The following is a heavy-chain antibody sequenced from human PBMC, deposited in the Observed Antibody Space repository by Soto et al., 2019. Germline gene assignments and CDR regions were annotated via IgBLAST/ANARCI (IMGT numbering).Heavy chain of an antibody. Sequence: QVQLVESGGGVVQPGRSLRLSCAASGFTFSSYGMHWVRQAPGKGLEWVAVIWYDGSNKYYADSVKGRFTISRDNSKNTLYLQMNSLRAEDTAVYYCARDERDSESLDYWGQGTLVTVSS. CDR1: GFTFSSYG. D-gene: IGHD3-10*01. CDR2: IWYDGSNK. CDR3: ARDERDSESLDY. J-gene: IGHJ4*02. V-gene: IGHV3-33*01.